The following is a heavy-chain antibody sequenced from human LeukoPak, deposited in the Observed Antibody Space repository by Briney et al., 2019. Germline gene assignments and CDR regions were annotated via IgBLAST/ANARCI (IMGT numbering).Heavy chain of an antibody. CDR2: IYSGGST. CDR1: GFTVSSNY. Sequence: GGSLRLSCAASGFTVSSNYMSWVRQAQGKGLEWVSVIYSGGSTYYADSVKGRFTISRDNSKNTLYLQMNSLRAEDTAVYYCARVRYDSSGYYVGYFDYWGQGTLVTVSS. D-gene: IGHD3-22*01. V-gene: IGHV3-53*01. J-gene: IGHJ4*02. CDR3: ARVRYDSSGYYVGYFDY.